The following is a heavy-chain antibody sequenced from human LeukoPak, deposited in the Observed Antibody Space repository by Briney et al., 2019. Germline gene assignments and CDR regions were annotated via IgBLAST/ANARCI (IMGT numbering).Heavy chain of an antibody. V-gene: IGHV3-30-3*01. J-gene: IGHJ4*02. CDR3: AKDTGGIAARGTFDY. CDR2: ISSDGTNN. Sequence: SGGSLRLSCAASGFTFNSYAMHWVRQAPGKGLEWVAVISSDGTNNYYADSVKGRFTISRDNSKNTLYLQMNSLRAEDTAVYYCAKDTGGIAARGTFDYWGQGTLVTVSS. D-gene: IGHD6-6*01. CDR1: GFTFNSYA.